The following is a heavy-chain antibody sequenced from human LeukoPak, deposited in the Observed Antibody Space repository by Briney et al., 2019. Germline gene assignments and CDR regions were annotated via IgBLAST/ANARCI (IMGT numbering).Heavy chain of an antibody. Sequence: ASVKVSCKSSGYTFSIYGFTWVRHAPGQGLEWMGWISAYNGKTLYAEKFQGRVTMTTDTATSTVYMELRSLRSDDTAVYYCARVSYLRPSDYMDVWGKGTTVTVSS. CDR3: ARVSYLRPSDYMDV. CDR1: GYTFSIYG. CDR2: ISAYNGKT. V-gene: IGHV1-18*01. J-gene: IGHJ6*03. D-gene: IGHD1-26*01.